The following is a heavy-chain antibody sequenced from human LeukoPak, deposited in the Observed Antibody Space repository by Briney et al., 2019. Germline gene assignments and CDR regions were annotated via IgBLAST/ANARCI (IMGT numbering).Heavy chain of an antibody. Sequence: GGSLRLSCAASGFTFSSYEMNWVRQAPGKGLEWVSYISSSGSTIYYADSVKGRFTISRDNAKNSLYLQMDSLRAEDTAVYYCARDYLDYDILTGYNYYYGMDVGGKGTTVTVSS. D-gene: IGHD3-9*01. CDR1: GFTFSSYE. CDR2: ISSSGSTI. V-gene: IGHV3-48*03. J-gene: IGHJ6*04. CDR3: ARDYLDYDILTGYNYYYGMDV.